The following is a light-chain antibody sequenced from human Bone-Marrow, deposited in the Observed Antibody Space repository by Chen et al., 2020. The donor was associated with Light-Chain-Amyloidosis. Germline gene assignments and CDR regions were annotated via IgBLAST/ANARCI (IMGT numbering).Light chain of an antibody. Sequence: DIQMTQSPSTLSASVGDRVTIPCRASQSISSRLAWYQQNPGKAPKLLIYMASSLESGVPSRFSCSGSGTEFNLSIRSLQADDLAAYYCKQYNSYPVTFGGGTKGEIK. CDR2: MAS. CDR3: KQYNSYPVT. CDR1: QSISSR. J-gene: IGKJ4*01. V-gene: IGKV1-5*03.